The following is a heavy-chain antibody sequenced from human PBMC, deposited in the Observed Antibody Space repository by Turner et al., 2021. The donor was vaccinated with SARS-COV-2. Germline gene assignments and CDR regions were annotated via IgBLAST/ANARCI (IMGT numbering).Heavy chain of an antibody. CDR1: GGTFSSYT. Sequence: QFQLVQSGAEVKKPGASVRVSCKASGGTFSSYTSNWVRQAPGHGLEWMVRIIPIIGIADYAQKFQCRVTITADKSTSTSYMELSSLRSEDTAVYYCAGGGAAAFSWEVYFDYWGQGTLVTVSS. V-gene: IGHV1-69*02. CDR2: IIPIIGIA. D-gene: IGHD6-13*01. CDR3: AGGGAAAFSWEVYFDY. J-gene: IGHJ4*02.